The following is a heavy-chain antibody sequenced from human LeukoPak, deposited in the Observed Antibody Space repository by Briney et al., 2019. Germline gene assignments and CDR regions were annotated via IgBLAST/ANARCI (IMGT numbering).Heavy chain of an antibody. CDR3: ARRDYGDYSYYYYGMDL. CDR1: GYTFTGYY. V-gene: IGHV1-2*02. D-gene: IGHD4-17*01. CDR2: IKPNTGGT. J-gene: IGHJ6*02. Sequence: ASVKVSCTASGYTFTGYYMHWVRQAPGQGLEWMGYIKPNTGGTNYAQKFQGRVTMTRDTSISTAYMELSRLRSDDTAVYYCARRDYGDYSYYYYGMDLWGQGPRVSVSS.